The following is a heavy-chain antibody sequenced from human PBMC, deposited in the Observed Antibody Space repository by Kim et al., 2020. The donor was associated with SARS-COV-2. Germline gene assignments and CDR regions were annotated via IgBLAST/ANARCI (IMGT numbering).Heavy chain of an antibody. CDR3: VRGTSDWPGVDY. CDR2: IDHEGGSR. V-gene: IGHV3-74*01. Sequence: GGSLRLSCAASGFTFNNYWMHWVRQAPGKGLVWVSRIDHEGGSRNYADSVRGRFTVSRDDSRNTLYLQMNSLRAEDTAVYYCVRGTSDWPGVDYWGQGTLVTVSS. CDR1: GFTFNNYW. D-gene: IGHD2-21*02. J-gene: IGHJ4*02.